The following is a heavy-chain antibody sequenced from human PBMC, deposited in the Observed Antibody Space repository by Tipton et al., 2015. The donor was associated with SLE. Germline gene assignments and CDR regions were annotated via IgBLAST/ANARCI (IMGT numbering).Heavy chain of an antibody. J-gene: IGHJ4*02. Sequence: TLSLTCAVYGGSFSGYYWSWIRQPPGKGLEWSGEINHSGSTNYNPSLESRVTISVDTSKNPFSLKLSSVTAADTALYYCARSRPSDYIWVYSDWVFDYWGQGTLVTVSS. CDR1: GGSFSGYY. CDR2: INHSGST. D-gene: IGHD3-16*01. CDR3: ARSRPSDYIWVYSDWVFDY. V-gene: IGHV4-34*01.